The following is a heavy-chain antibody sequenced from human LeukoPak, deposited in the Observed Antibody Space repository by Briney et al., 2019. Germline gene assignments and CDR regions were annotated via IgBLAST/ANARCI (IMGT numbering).Heavy chain of an antibody. D-gene: IGHD2-2*01. Sequence: GRPLRLSCAASGFTFSSFAMHWVRQAPGKGLEWVAVIPYDGSNKYYADSVKGRFTISRDNSENTLYLQKNSLRAEDTAVFYCAKDMCSSTSCSRQAFDIWGQGTMVT. CDR1: GFTFSSFA. J-gene: IGHJ3*02. CDR2: IPYDGSNK. CDR3: AKDMCSSTSCSRQAFDI. V-gene: IGHV3-30-3*01.